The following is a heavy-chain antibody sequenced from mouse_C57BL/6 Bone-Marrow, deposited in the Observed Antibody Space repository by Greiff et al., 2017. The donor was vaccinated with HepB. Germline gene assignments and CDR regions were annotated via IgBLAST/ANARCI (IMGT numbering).Heavy chain of an antibody. CDR1: GYTFTDYE. V-gene: IGHV1-15*01. D-gene: IGHD1-1*02. CDR2: IDPETGGT. Sequence: VQLQESGAELVRPGASVTLSCKASGYTFTDYEMHWVKQTPVHGLEWIGAIDPETGGTAYNQKFKGKAILTADKSSSTAYMELRSLTSEDSAVYYCTRGLVPGDYWGQGTTLTVSS. CDR3: TRGLVPGDY. J-gene: IGHJ2*01.